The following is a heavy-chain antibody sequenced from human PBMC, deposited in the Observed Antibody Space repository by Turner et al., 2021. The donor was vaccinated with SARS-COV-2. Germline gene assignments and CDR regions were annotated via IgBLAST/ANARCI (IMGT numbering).Heavy chain of an antibody. V-gene: IGHV3-23*04. J-gene: IGHJ6*02. Sequence: EVQLVESGGGLVQPGRSLRLSCAASGFTFSSYAMSWVRQAPGKGLEWVSAISGSGGSTYYADSVKGRFTISRDTSKNTLYLQMNSLRAEDTALYYCAKDIVGVSRGYVLGYYGMDVWGQGATVTVSS. CDR3: AKDIVGVSRGYVLGYYGMDV. CDR2: ISGSGGST. CDR1: GFTFSSYA. D-gene: IGHD1-26*01.